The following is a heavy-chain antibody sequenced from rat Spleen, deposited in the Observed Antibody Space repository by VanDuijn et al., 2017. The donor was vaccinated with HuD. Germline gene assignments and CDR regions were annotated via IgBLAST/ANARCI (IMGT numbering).Heavy chain of an antibody. D-gene: IGHD4-3*01. Sequence: EVQLVESGGGLVQPEGSLKLSCVASGFTFSSYYMAWVRQAPAKGLEWVAYISSGGGGTYYPDSVKGRFTISRDNAKSTLYLQMDNVSSVDTATYYCARPSALYASGYSYYFEYWGQGVMVTVSS. J-gene: IGHJ2*01. CDR1: GFTFSSYY. CDR3: ARPSALYASGYSYYFEY. CDR2: ISSGGGGT. V-gene: IGHV5-27*01.